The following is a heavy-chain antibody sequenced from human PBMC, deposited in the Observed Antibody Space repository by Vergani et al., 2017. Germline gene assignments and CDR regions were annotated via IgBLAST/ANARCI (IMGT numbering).Heavy chain of an antibody. D-gene: IGHD1-26*01. V-gene: IGHV5-51*01. J-gene: IGHJ4*02. Sequence: EVQLVQSGAEVKKPGESLRISCKGSGYSFTSYWIGWVRQMPGKGLEWMGIIYPDDSDTKYSPSFQGQVTISADKSINTAYLQWNSLKVSDTAVYYCARPTSGRFDYWGQGTLLTVSS. CDR1: GYSFTSYW. CDR3: ARPTSGRFDY. CDR2: IYPDDSDT.